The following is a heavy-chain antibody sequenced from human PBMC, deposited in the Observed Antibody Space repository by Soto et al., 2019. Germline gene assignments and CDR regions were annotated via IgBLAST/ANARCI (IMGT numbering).Heavy chain of an antibody. D-gene: IGHD3-10*01. J-gene: IGHJ6*02. CDR3: ARDVLLWFWESPHYGMDV. CDR2: IWYDGSNK. Sequence: QVQLVESGGGVVQPGRSLRLSCAASGFTFSSYGMHWVRQAPGKGLEWVAVIWYDGSNKYYADSVKGRFTISRDNSKNTLYLQMNSLRAEVTAVYYCARDVLLWFWESPHYGMDVCGQGTTVTVSS. CDR1: GFTFSSYG. V-gene: IGHV3-33*01.